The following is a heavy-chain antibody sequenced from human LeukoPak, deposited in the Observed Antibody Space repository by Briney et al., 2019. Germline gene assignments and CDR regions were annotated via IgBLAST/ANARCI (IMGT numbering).Heavy chain of an antibody. Sequence: ASVTVSCTASGYTFTSYYMHWVRQAPGLGLEWMGIINPSGGSTSYAQKFQGRVTMTRDTSTSTVYMELSSLRSEDTAVYYCARDTNPGYSGYGGVDYWGQGTLVTVSS. J-gene: IGHJ4*02. V-gene: IGHV1-46*01. CDR3: ARDTNPGYSGYGGVDY. CDR2: INPSGGST. CDR1: GYTFTSYY. D-gene: IGHD5-12*01.